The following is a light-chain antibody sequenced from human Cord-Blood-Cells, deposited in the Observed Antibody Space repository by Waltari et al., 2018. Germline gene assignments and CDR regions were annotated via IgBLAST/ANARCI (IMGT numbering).Light chain of an antibody. CDR1: SLSSYY. V-gene: IGLV3-19*01. J-gene: IGLJ1*01. Sequence: SSELTQDPAVSVALGQTVRITCQGASLSSYYASWYQQKPGQAPVLVIYGKNNRPSGIPDRFSGSSSGNTASLTITGAQAEDEADYYCNSRDSSGNHVFGTGTKVTVL. CDR2: GKN. CDR3: NSRDSSGNHV.